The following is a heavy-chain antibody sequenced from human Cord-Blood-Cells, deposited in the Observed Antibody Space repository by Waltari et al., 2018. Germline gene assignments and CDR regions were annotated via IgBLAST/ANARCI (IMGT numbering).Heavy chain of an antibody. CDR1: GGTFSSHA. CDR2: IIPIFGTA. CDR3: ARGSEVDTAMVSYWYFDL. V-gene: IGHV1-69*01. Sequence: QVQLVQSGAEGKKPGSSVKVACKASGGTFSSHAISWVRPAPGQGLEWMGGIIPIFGTANYAQKFQGRVTITADESTSTAYMELSSLRSEDTAVYYCARGSEVDTAMVSYWYFDLWGRGTLVTVSS. J-gene: IGHJ2*01. D-gene: IGHD5-18*01.